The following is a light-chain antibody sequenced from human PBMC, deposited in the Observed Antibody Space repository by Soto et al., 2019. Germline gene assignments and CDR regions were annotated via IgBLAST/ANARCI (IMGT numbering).Light chain of an antibody. V-gene: IGLV2-14*01. CDR3: NSYTTSNTRQIV. Sequence: QSVLTQPAPLSGSPGQSITLSCTGTSRDACGYNYVSWYQQHPGKAPKFMIYDVSNRPSGVSTRFSGSKSGNTASLTISGLQAEDEADYYCNSYTTSNTRQIVFGTGTKVTVL. CDR1: SRDACGYNY. CDR2: DVS. J-gene: IGLJ1*01.